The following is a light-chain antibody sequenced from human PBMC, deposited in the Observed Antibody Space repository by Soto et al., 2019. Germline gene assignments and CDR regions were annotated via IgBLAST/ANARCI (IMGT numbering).Light chain of an antibody. Sequence: QMPQSPSTLSASVVERVTITFRASQSISSWLAWYQQKPGKAPKLLIYDASSLESGVPSRISGSGSGTEFTLTISSLQPDDFATYYCQRYTNYPWTLGQGTKVDI. J-gene: IGKJ1*01. CDR3: QRYTNYPWT. CDR2: DAS. CDR1: QSISSW. V-gene: IGKV1-5*01.